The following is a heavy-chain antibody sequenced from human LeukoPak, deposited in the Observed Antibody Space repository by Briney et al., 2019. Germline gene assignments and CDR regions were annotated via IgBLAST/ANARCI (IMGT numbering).Heavy chain of an antibody. V-gene: IGHV4-34*01. CDR2: INHSGST. Sequence: SETLSLTCAVYGGSFSGYYWSWIRQPPGKGLEWIGEINHSGSTYYNPSLKSRVTISVDTSKNQFSLKLSSVTAADTAVYYCARYKRTRYCSGGSCYSGGFDYWGQGTLVTVSS. J-gene: IGHJ4*02. D-gene: IGHD2-15*01. CDR3: ARYKRTRYCSGGSCYSGGFDY. CDR1: GGSFSGYY.